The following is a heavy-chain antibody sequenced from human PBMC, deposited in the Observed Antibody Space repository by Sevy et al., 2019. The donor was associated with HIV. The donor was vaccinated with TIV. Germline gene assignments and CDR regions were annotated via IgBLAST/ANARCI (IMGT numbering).Heavy chain of an antibody. CDR3: AKIGADISGYYYGMDV. V-gene: IGHV3-30*18. D-gene: IGHD3-9*01. Sequence: GGSLRLSCAASGFTFSSYGMHWVRQAPGKGLEWVAVISYDGSNKYYADSVKGRFTISRDNSKNTRYLQMNSLRAEDTAVYYCAKIGADISGYYYGMDVWGQGTTVTVSS. CDR1: GFTFSSYG. CDR2: ISYDGSNK. J-gene: IGHJ6*02.